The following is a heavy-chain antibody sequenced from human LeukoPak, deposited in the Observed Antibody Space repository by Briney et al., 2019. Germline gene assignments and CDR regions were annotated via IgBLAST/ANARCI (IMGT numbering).Heavy chain of an antibody. CDR2: IYYSGST. CDR1: GGSISSSSYY. Sequence: SETLSLTCTVSGGSISSSSYYWGWIRQPPGKGLEWIGSIYYSGSTYYNPSLKSRVTISVDTSKNQFSLKLSSVTAADAAVYYCARPLYSSPDLDAFDIWGQGTMVTVSS. D-gene: IGHD6-13*01. J-gene: IGHJ3*02. CDR3: ARPLYSSPDLDAFDI. V-gene: IGHV4-39*07.